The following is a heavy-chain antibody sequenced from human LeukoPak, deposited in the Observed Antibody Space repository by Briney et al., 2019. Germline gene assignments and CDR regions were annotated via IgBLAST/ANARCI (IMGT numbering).Heavy chain of an antibody. CDR2: IYHSGST. Sequence: SETLSLTCAVSGGSISSGDYSWSWIRQPPGKGLEWIGYIYHSGSTYYNPSLKSRVTISIDRPKNQFSLRLSSVTAADTAMYYCARDRGYYDSSGYWFDSWGQGTLVTVSS. CDR1: GGSISSGDYS. CDR3: ARDRGYYDSSGYWFDS. V-gene: IGHV4-30-2*01. D-gene: IGHD3-22*01. J-gene: IGHJ5*01.